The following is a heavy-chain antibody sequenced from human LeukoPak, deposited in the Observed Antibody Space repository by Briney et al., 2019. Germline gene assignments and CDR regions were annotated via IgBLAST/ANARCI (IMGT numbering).Heavy chain of an antibody. V-gene: IGHV3-23*01. CDR1: GFTFSDYA. CDR3: ARRVGVTPDR. Sequence: GGSLRLSCAASGFTFSDYAVTWVRQAPGEGLEWVSAIGGDGRGKDYADSVKGRFIISRDNSKNTVFLQMNSLRTEDTALYYCARRVGVTPDRWGLGTLVTVSS. J-gene: IGHJ5*02. CDR2: IGGDGRGK. D-gene: IGHD1-26*01.